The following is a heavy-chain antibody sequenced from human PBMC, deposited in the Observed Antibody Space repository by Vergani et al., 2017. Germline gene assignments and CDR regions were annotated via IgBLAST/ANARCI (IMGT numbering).Heavy chain of an antibody. CDR1: GASIRSSHYC. CDR2: IDYSGST. Sequence: QLQLQESGPGLVKPSATLSLTCSVSGASIRSSHYCWGWIRQPPGKGREWIASIDYSGSTYYNPTLKSRVTISVETSKTQFSLKLTSVTAADTAVYFCARHSTVEWLVKLGWIDPWGQGILVTVSS. V-gene: IGHV4-39*01. CDR3: ARHSTVEWLVKLGWIDP. D-gene: IGHD6-19*01. J-gene: IGHJ5*02.